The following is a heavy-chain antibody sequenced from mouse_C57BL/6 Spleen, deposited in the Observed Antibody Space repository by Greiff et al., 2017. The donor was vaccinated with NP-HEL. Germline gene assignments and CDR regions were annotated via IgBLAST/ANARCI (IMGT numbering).Heavy chain of an antibody. D-gene: IGHD1-1*01. V-gene: IGHV1-54*01. CDR1: GYAFTNYL. CDR2: INPGSGGT. Sequence: VQLQQSGAELVRPGTSVKVSCKASGYAFTNYLIEWVKQRPGQGLEWIGVINPGSGGTNYNEKFKGKATLTADKSSSTAYMQLSSLTSEDSAVYFCARSGDYYGSSYPIFAYWGQGTLVTVSA. CDR3: ARSGDYYGSSYPIFAY. J-gene: IGHJ3*01.